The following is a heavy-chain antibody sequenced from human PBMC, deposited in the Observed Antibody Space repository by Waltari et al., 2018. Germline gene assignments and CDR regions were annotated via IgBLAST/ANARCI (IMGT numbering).Heavy chain of an antibody. CDR1: GNTRSELC. CDR3: ATAVRSDYYGSGQTDY. D-gene: IGHD3-10*01. J-gene: IGHJ4*02. V-gene: IGHV1-24*01. CDR2: FDPEDGET. Sequence: QVQLVQSGDEVKKPGASVKVSCKVSGNTRSELCMQGVRQAPGKGLEWMGGFDPEDGETIYAQKFQGRVTMTEDTSTDTAYMELSSLRSEDTAVYYCATAVRSDYYGSGQTDYWGQGTLVTVSS.